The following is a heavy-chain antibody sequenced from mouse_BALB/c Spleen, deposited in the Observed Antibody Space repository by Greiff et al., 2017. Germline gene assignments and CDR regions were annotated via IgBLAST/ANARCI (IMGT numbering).Heavy chain of an antibody. Sequence: VKLQESGGGFVHPGGSLILSCAASGFTFSDAWLDWVRQSPEKGLEWVAEIRSKANNHATYYAESVKGRFTISRDDSKSSVYLQMNSLRAEDTGIYYGTRRGYDGFDYWGQGTTLTVSS. CDR1: GFTFSDAW. J-gene: IGHJ2*01. D-gene: IGHD2-14*01. CDR3: TRRGYDGFDY. CDR2: IRSKANNHAT. V-gene: IGHV6-6*01.